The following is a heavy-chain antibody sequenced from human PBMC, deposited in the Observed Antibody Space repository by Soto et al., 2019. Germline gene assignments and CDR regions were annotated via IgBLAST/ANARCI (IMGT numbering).Heavy chain of an antibody. D-gene: IGHD2-8*01. J-gene: IGHJ6*02. CDR3: ARGDSTDCSNGVCSFFYNHDIDA. CDR1: GYSFTDYH. Sequence: ASVKVSCKASGYSFTDYHIHWVRQAPGQGLEWLGRINPKSGGTSTAQKFQGWVTMTTDTSISTASMELTRLTSDDTAIYYCARGDSTDCSNGVCSFFYNHDIDAWGQGTPVTVS. CDR2: INPKSGGT. V-gene: IGHV1-2*04.